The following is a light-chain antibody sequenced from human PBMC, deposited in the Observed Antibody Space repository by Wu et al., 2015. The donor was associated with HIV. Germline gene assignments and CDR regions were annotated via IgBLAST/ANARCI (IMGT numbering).Light chain of an antibody. J-gene: IGKJ1*01. CDR2: EAS. Sequence: DTQMTQSPSTLSTSVGDRVTITCRASQGISGRLAWFQQKPGKAPKLLIYEASTLQGDVSSRFTGSGSGTEFTLTISSLQPDDSATYYCQQYNTLAWTFGQGTKVEIK. V-gene: IGKV1-5*03. CDR3: QQYNTLAWT. CDR1: QGISGR.